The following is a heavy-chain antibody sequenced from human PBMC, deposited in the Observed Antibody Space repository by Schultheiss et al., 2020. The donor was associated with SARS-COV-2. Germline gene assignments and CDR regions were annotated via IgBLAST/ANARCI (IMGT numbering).Heavy chain of an antibody. V-gene: IGHV1-69*02. J-gene: IGHJ6*02. CDR1: GGTFSSYT. CDR2: IIPILGIA. Sequence: KISCKASGGTFSSYTISWVRQAPGQGLEWMGRIIPILGIANYAQKFQGRVTITADESTSTAYMELSSLRSEDTAVYYCARGGIWFGYYYGMDVWGQGTTVTVSS. CDR3: ARGGIWFGYYYGMDV. D-gene: IGHD3-10*01.